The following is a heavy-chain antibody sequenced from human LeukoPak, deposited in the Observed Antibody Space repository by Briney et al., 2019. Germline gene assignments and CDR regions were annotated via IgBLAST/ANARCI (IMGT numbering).Heavy chain of an antibody. V-gene: IGHV3-21*01. CDR3: AKDEGHCTGGSCYRQDY. CDR2: ISSSSSYI. CDR1: GFTFSSYS. Sequence: GGSLRLSCAASGFTFSSYSMNWVRQAPGKGLEWVSSISSSSSYIYYADSVKGRFTISRDNAKNSLYLQMNSLRAEDTAVYYCAKDEGHCTGGSCYRQDYWGQGTLVTVSS. J-gene: IGHJ4*02. D-gene: IGHD2-15*01.